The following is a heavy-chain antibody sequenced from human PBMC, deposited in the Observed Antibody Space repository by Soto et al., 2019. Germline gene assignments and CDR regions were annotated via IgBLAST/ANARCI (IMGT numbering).Heavy chain of an antibody. V-gene: IGHV2-5*02. D-gene: IGHD2-15*01. CDR3: AHSQTTGGYCSGGSCDFDY. CDR2: IYWDADN. J-gene: IGHJ4*02. Sequence: QITLKESGPTLVKPTQTLTLTCTFSGFSLSTSGVGVGWIRQPPGTALEWLALIYWDADNRYSPSLKSRLTITKDTSKNQVVLTMTNMDPVDTATYYCAHSQTTGGYCSGGSCDFDYRGQGTVVSVS. CDR1: GFSLSTSGVG.